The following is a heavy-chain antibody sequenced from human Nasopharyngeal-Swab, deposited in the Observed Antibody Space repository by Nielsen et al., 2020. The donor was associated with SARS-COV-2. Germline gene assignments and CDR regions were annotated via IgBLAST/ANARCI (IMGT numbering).Heavy chain of an antibody. D-gene: IGHD5-12*01. CDR2: ISSSSSTM. V-gene: IGHV3-48*04. J-gene: IGHJ4*02. CDR3: ARARGDLGY. CDR1: GFTFSSYS. Sequence: GGSLRLSCAASGFTFSSYSMNWVRQAPGKGLEWVSYISSSSSTMYYADSVKGRFTISRDNAKNTLYLQMNSLRAEDTAVYYCARARGDLGYWGQGTLVTVSS.